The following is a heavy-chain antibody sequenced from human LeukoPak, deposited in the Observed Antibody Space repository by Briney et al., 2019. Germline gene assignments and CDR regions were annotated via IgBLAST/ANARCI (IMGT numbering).Heavy chain of an antibody. Sequence: SETLSLTCAVYGGSFSGYYWSWIRQPPGKGLEWIGEINHSGSTNYNPSLKSRVTISVDTSKNQFSLKLSSVTAADTAVYYCAREGYDILTGYYCYYCMDVWGKGTTVTVAS. D-gene: IGHD3-9*01. V-gene: IGHV4-34*01. CDR3: AREGYDILTGYYCYYCMDV. J-gene: IGHJ6*03. CDR2: INHSGST. CDR1: GGSFSGYY.